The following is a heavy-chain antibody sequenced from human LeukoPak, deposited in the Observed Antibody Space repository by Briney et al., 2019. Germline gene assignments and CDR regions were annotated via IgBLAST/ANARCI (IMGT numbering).Heavy chain of an antibody. V-gene: IGHV3-53*01. CDR3: ARGLAGDYPDY. CDR2: IYSGGST. Sequence: GGSLRLSCAASGFTVSSNYMSWVRQAPGKGLEWVSVIYSGGSTYYADSVKGRFTISRDNSKNTLYLQKNSLRAEDTAVYYCARGLAGDYPDYWGQGTLVTVSS. D-gene: IGHD4-17*01. CDR1: GFTVSSNY. J-gene: IGHJ4*02.